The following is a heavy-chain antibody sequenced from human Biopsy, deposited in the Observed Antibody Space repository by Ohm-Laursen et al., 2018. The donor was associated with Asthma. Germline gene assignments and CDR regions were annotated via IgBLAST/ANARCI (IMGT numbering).Heavy chain of an antibody. CDR2: IMTAFGTP. CDR3: ARCQVGYSSGWSLLLKKIYYSGMDV. V-gene: IGHV1-69*13. CDR1: GGTFSNFA. D-gene: IGHD6-19*01. Sequence: SVKASCKAPGGTFSNFAISWVRQAPGQGLEWLGGIMTAFGTPNYAQQFQGRVTITADESTSTAYMEVTSLRSEDTAIYYCARCQVGYSSGWSLLLKKIYYSGMDVWGQGTAVTVSS. J-gene: IGHJ6*02.